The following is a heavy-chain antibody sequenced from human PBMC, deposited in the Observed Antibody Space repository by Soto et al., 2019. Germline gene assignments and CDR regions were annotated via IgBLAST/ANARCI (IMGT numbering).Heavy chain of an antibody. CDR2: IIPIFGTA. V-gene: IGHV1-69*06. J-gene: IGHJ6*02. CDR1: GGTFSSYA. CDR3: ARMCSGFYYYYGMDV. Sequence: SVKVSCKASGGTFSSYAISWVRQAPGQGLEWMGGIIPIFGTANYAQKFQGRVTITADKSTSTAYMELSSLRSEDTAVYYCARMCSGFYYYYGMDVWGQGTTVTVSS. D-gene: IGHD2-15*01.